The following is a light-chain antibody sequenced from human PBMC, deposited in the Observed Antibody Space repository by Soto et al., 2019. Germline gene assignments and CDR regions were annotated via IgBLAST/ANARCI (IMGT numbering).Light chain of an antibody. CDR1: QSVRDSY. CDR2: AS. CDR3: QHYGTSAL. V-gene: IGKV3-20*01. J-gene: IGKJ3*01. Sequence: EIVLTQSPGTLFLSPGERATLSCRASQSVRDSYLAWYQPKPGQAPRLLIYASSRATGIPDRFSGSGSGTDFTRTISRLEPEDFAVYYWQHYGTSALFGPGTKVDIK.